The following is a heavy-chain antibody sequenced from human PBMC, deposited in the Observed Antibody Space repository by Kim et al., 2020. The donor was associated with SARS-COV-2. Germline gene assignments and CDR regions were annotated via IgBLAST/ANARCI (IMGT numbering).Heavy chain of an antibody. CDR2: IYYSGST. V-gene: IGHV4-31*03. CDR3: ARAAAAGTGDFDY. Sequence: SETLSLTCTVSGGSISSGGYYWSWIRQHPGKGLEWIGYIYYSGSTYYNPSLKSRVTISVDTSKNQFSLKLSSVTAADTAVYYCARAAAAGTGDFDYWGQGTLVTVSS. D-gene: IGHD6-13*01. J-gene: IGHJ4*02. CDR1: GGSISSGGYY.